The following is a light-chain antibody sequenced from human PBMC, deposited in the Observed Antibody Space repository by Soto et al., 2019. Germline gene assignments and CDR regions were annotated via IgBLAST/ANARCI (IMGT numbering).Light chain of an antibody. Sequence: DIVMTQSPDSLPVSLGERATINCKSSQSVLYRSNNKNYLAWFQQKSGQPPKLLIYWASTRESGVPDRFSGSGSGTDFTLTISSLQAEDVAVYYCQQSYNTPRTFGQGTKVEIK. CDR3: QQSYNTPRT. CDR2: WAS. CDR1: QSVLYRSNNKNY. J-gene: IGKJ1*01. V-gene: IGKV4-1*01.